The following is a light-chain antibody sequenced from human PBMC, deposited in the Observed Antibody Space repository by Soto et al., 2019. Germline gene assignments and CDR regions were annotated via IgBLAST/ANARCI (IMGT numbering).Light chain of an antibody. V-gene: IGLV2-23*01. J-gene: IGLJ1*01. Sequence: QSALTQPASVSGSPGQSITISCTGTSSDVGSYNLVSWYQQHPGKAPKLMIYEGSKRPSGVSNRFSGSKSGNTASLTISGLQAEHEAHYYCCSYAGSSTYVFGTGTKLTFL. CDR1: SSDVGSYNL. CDR2: EGS. CDR3: CSYAGSSTYV.